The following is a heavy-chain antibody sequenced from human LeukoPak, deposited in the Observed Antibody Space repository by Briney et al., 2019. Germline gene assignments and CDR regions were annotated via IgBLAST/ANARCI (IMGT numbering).Heavy chain of an antibody. D-gene: IGHD2-2*02. V-gene: IGHV1-2*06. CDR2: INPNSGGT. CDR1: GYTFTGYY. CDR3: ARVYCSSTSCYRSFDP. Sequence: ASVKVSCKASGYTFTGYYMHWVRQAPGQGLEWMGRINPNSGGTNYAQKFQGRVTMTRDTSISTAYMELSRLRSDDTAVYYCARVYCSSTSCYRSFDPWGQGTLVTVSS. J-gene: IGHJ5*02.